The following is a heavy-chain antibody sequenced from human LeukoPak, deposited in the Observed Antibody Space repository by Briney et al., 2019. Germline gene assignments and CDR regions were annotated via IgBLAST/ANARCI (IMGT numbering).Heavy chain of an antibody. D-gene: IGHD4-11*01. CDR1: GFMFDDYA. V-gene: IGHV3-9*01. CDR2: ISWNSYNI. J-gene: IGHJ4*02. Sequence: GGSLRLSCAASGFMFDDYAMHWVRQAPGKGLEWVSGISWNSYNIGYADSVKGRFTISRDNAKNSLYLQMSSLRAEDTAVYYCTRDPTQYLRYGYFDYWGQGTLVTVSS. CDR3: TRDPTQYLRYGYFDY.